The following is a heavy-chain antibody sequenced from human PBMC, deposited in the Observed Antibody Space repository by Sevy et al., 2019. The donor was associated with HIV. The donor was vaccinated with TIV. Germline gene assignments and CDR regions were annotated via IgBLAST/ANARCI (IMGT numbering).Heavy chain of an antibody. CDR3: ARDHGVGFDWLLSDAFDI. CDR1: GFTFSSYS. D-gene: IGHD3-9*01. V-gene: IGHV3-21*01. J-gene: IGHJ3*02. Sequence: GGSLRLSCAASGFTFSSYSMNWVRQAPGKGLEWVSSISSSSSYIYYADSVKGRFTISRDNAKNSLYLQMNSLRAEDTAVYYCARDHGVGFDWLLSDAFDIWGLGTMVTVSS. CDR2: ISSSSSYI.